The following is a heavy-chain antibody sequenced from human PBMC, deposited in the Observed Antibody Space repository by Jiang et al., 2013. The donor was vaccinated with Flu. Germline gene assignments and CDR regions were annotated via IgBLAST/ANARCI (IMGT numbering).Heavy chain of an antibody. V-gene: IGHV6-1*01. D-gene: IGHD3-16*02. Sequence: SQTLSLTCAISGDSVSSNAAWNWIRQSPSRGLEWLGRTYYKSKWYNNYAVSVKSRITINPDTSKNQFSLQLNSVTLEDTAMYYCARDRVDYVWGTYRIGNAFDIWGQGTMVTVSS. CDR2: TYYKSKWYN. J-gene: IGHJ3*02. CDR3: ARDRVDYVWGTYRIGNAFDI. CDR1: GDSVSSNAA.